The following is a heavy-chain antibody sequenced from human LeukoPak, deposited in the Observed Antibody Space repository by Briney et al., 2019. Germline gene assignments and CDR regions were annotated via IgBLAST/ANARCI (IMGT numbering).Heavy chain of an antibody. D-gene: IGHD5-18*01. J-gene: IGHJ4*02. CDR2: IRYDGSNK. CDR3: ARLSLGDTAMVQYFDY. V-gene: IGHV3-30*02. Sequence: GGSLRLSCAASGFTFSGYGMYWVRQAPGKGLEWVSFIRYDGSNKYYADSVKGRFTISRDNSKNTLYLQMNSLRAEDTAVYYCARLSLGDTAMVQYFDYWGQGTLVTVSS. CDR1: GFTFSGYG.